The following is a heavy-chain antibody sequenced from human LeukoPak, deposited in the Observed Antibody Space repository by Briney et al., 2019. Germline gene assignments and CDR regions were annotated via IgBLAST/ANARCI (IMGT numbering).Heavy chain of an antibody. Sequence: GGSLRLSCAASGFTFSSYSMNWVRQAPGEGLEWVSSISSSSSYVYYADSVKGRFTISRDNAKNSLYLQMNSLRAEDTAVYYCARDHTQYDFWSGYLEYYYYYMDVWGKGTTVTVSS. CDR1: GFTFSSYS. V-gene: IGHV3-21*01. D-gene: IGHD3-3*01. J-gene: IGHJ6*03. CDR2: ISSSSSYV. CDR3: ARDHTQYDFWSGYLEYYYYYMDV.